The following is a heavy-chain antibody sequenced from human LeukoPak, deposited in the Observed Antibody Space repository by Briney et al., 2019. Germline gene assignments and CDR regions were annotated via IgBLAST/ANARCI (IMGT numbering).Heavy chain of an antibody. V-gene: IGHV4-30-2*01. CDR3: ARAPGNWFDP. Sequence: SETLSLTCTVSGGSISSGGYYWSWIRQPPGKGLEWIGYIYHSGSTYYNPSLKSRVTISVDRSKNQFSLKLSSVTAADTAVYYCARAPGNWFDPWGRGTLVTVSS. J-gene: IGHJ5*02. CDR1: GGSISSGGYY. CDR2: IYHSGST.